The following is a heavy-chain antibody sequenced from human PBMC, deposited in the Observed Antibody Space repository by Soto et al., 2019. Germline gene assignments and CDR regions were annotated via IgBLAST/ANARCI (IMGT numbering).Heavy chain of an antibody. CDR1: GGSISSGGYY. CDR3: GRIQLWGGSFDY. D-gene: IGHD5-18*01. Sequence: QVQLQESGPGLVKPSQTLSLTCTVSGGSISSGGYYWSWIRQHPGKGLEWIGYIYYSGSTYYNPSLKSRVTISVDTSKNQFSLKLSSVTAADTAGYYCGRIQLWGGSFDYWGQGTLVTVSS. CDR2: IYYSGST. J-gene: IGHJ4*02. V-gene: IGHV4-31*03.